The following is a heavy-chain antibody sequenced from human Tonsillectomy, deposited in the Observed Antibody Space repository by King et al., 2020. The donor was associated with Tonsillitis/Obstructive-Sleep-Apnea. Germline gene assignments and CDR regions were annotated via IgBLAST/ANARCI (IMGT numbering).Heavy chain of an antibody. CDR1: GFSLNNARMG. J-gene: IGHJ6*03. V-gene: IGHV2-26*01. CDR3: ARIRIGAADIVATKYYHYYNMDV. CDR2: IFSNDEK. Sequence: TLKESGPVLVKPTETLTLTCTVSGFSLNNARMGVSWIRQPPGKALEWLAHIFSNDEKSYSTSLKSSLTISKVTSKSQVVLSMANMDPVDTAKYYCARIRIGAADIVATKYYHYYNMDVWGKGTTVTVSS. D-gene: IGHD5-12*01.